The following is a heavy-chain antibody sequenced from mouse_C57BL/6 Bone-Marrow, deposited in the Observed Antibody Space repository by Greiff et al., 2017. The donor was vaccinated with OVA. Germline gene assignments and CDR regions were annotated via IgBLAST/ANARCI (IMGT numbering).Heavy chain of an antibody. V-gene: IGHV1-50*01. CDR3: AREGFYRDYYAIDY. J-gene: IGHJ4*01. Sequence: QVHVKQPGAELVKPGASVKLSCKASGYTFTSYWMQWVKQRPGQGLEWIGEIDPSDSYTNYNQKFKGKATLTVDTSSSTAYMQLSSLTSEDSAVYYCAREGFYRDYYAIDYWGQGTSVTGSS. CDR1: GYTFTSYW. CDR2: IDPSDSYT. D-gene: IGHD2-14*01.